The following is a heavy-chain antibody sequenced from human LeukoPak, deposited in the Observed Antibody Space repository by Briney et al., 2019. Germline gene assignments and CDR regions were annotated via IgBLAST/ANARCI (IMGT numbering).Heavy chain of an antibody. Sequence: PSETLSLTCTVSGGSISSSSYYWGWVRQPPGKGLEWIGSICHSGSTYYNPSLRSRVTISVDTSKNQFSLKLSSVTAADTAVYYCARGSNDYGYVDDAFDIWGQGTMVTVSS. D-gene: IGHD4-17*01. CDR1: GGSISSSSYY. V-gene: IGHV4-39*07. J-gene: IGHJ3*02. CDR3: ARGSNDYGYVDDAFDI. CDR2: ICHSGST.